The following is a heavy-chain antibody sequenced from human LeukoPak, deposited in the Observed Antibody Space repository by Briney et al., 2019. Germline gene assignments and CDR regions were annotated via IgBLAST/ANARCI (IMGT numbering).Heavy chain of an antibody. CDR1: GGSISSYY. D-gene: IGHD3-22*01. V-gene: IGHV4-59*01. J-gene: IGHJ4*02. CDR2: IYYSGST. CDR3: ARVTGYMIEDYFDY. Sequence: PSETLSLTCTVSGGSISSYYWSWIRQPPGKGLEWIGYIYYSGSTNYNPSLKSRVTISVDTSKNQFSLKLSSVTAADTAVYYCARVTGYMIEDYFDYWGQGTLVTVSS.